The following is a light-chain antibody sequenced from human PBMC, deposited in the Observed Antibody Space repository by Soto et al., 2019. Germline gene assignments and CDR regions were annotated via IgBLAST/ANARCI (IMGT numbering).Light chain of an antibody. CDR2: GAA. J-gene: IGKJ4*01. CDR3: QQYGSSPLT. CDR1: QSVSSNY. Sequence: EIVLTQSPGTLSLSPGERATLSCRASQSVSSNYLVWYQQKPGQAPRLLIYGAASRATGIPDRFSGSGSRTDFTLTISRLEPEDFAVYYCQQYGSSPLTFGGGTKVEIK. V-gene: IGKV3-20*01.